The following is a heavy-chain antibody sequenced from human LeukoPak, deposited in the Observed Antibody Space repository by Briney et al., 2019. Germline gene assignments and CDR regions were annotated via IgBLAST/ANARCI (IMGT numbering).Heavy chain of an antibody. D-gene: IGHD2-21*02. CDR2: ISYSGST. CDR1: GGSISSYY. V-gene: IGHV4-59*01. J-gene: IGHJ3*02. CDR3: ARDTSTQICYSAFDI. Sequence: SETLSLTCTVSGGSISSYYWSWIRQPPGKGLEWIGYISYSGSTSYNPSLKSRVTISLDTSNNQLSLNLSSVTAADTALYYCARDTSTQICYSAFDIWGQGTMVTVSS.